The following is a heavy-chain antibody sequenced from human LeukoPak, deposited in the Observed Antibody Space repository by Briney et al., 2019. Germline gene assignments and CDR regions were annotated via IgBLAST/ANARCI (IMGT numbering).Heavy chain of an antibody. V-gene: IGHV3-30*18. J-gene: IGHJ4*02. CDR2: ISYDGSNK. CDR1: GFTFSSYG. D-gene: IGHD2-2*01. Sequence: QAGGSLRLSCAASGFTFSSYGMHWVRQAPGKGLEWVAVISYDGSNKYYADSVKGRFTISRDNSKNTLYLQMNSLRAEDTAVYYCAXFPSPSSSFDYWGQGTLVTVSS. CDR3: AXFPSPSSSFDY.